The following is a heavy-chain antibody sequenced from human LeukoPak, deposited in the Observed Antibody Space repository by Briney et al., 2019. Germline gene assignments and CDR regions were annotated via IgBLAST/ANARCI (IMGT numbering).Heavy chain of an antibody. CDR2: INHSGST. CDR1: GGSFSGYY. D-gene: IGHD4-17*01. CDR3: ARKDGFPYYYYMDV. Sequence: SETLSLTCAVYGGSFSGYYWSWIRQPPGKGLEWIGEINHSGSTNYNPSLKSRVTISVDTSKNQFSLKLSSVPAADTAVYYCARKDGFPYYYYMDVWGKGTTVTVSS. J-gene: IGHJ6*03. V-gene: IGHV4-34*01.